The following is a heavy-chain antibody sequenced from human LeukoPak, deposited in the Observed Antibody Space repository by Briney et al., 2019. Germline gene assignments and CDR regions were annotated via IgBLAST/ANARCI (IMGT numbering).Heavy chain of an antibody. CDR1: GGSFSGYY. V-gene: IGHV4-34*01. J-gene: IGHJ5*02. Sequence: PSETLSLTCAVYGGSFSGYYWSWVRQPPGKGLEWVGEINHSGSTNYNPSLESRVSISVDTTKNQFSLMLSSVTAGDPAVYYCARGCPPIAAAGSVDDHWGQGTLVTVSS. D-gene: IGHD6-13*01. CDR3: ARGCPPIAAAGSVDDH. CDR2: INHSGST.